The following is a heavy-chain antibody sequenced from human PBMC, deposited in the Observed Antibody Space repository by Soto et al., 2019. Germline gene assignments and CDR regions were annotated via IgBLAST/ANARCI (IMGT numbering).Heavy chain of an antibody. Sequence: QLVESGGGLVQPGGSLRLSCVASGFTFQSYAMSWVRQAPGRGLEWLTAISGSATYTYYGESVKGRFTISRDNSNNTLFLHMNILTAEDTALYYCAKVGSDYYYGMDVWGQGTTVTVSS. D-gene: IGHD3-10*01. J-gene: IGHJ6*02. CDR2: ISGSATYT. V-gene: IGHV3-23*04. CDR3: AKVGSDYYYGMDV. CDR1: GFTFQSYA.